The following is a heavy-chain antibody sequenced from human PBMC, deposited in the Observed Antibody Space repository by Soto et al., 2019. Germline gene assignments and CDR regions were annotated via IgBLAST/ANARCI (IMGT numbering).Heavy chain of an antibody. CDR1: GFTFSSYA. J-gene: IGHJ4*02. CDR2: ISGSGGST. D-gene: IGHD4-17*01. CDR3: AKVRYGDVGCFDY. V-gene: IGHV3-23*01. Sequence: EVQLLESGGGLVQPGGSLRLSCAASGFTFSSYAMSWVRQAPGKGLEWVSAISGSGGSTYYAVSVKGRFTISRDNSKNTLYLQMNSLRAEDTAVYYCAKVRYGDVGCFDYWGQGTLVTVSS.